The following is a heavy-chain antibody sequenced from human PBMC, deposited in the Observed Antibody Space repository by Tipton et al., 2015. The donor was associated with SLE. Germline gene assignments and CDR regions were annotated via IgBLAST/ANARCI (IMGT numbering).Heavy chain of an antibody. J-gene: IGHJ5*02. CDR1: GYSFTNYY. CDR3: ARDFFPDHYASGSELNWIDP. Sequence: QVQLVQSGAEVKKPGASVKVSCKTSGYSFTNYYMHWVRQAPGQGLEWMGIINPNDDSTSYAQKFQGRVSMTRDTSTSTVYMEVSSLGSEDTAVYYCARDFFPDHYASGSELNWIDPWGQGTLVTVSS. D-gene: IGHD3-16*01. CDR2: INPNDDST. V-gene: IGHV1-46*01.